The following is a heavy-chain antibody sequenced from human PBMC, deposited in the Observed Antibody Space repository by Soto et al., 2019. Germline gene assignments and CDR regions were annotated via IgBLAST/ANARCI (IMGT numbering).Heavy chain of an antibody. CDR2: IIPIFGTA. Sequence: QVQLVQSGAEVKKPGSSVKVSCKASGGTFSSYAISWVRQAPRQGLEWMGGIIPIFGTANYAQKFQGRVTITADKSTSTAYMELSSLRSEDTAVYYCAREHAAGYSSSWFVYYGMDVWGQGTTVTVSS. J-gene: IGHJ6*02. CDR3: AREHAAGYSSSWFVYYGMDV. V-gene: IGHV1-69*06. CDR1: GGTFSSYA. D-gene: IGHD6-13*01.